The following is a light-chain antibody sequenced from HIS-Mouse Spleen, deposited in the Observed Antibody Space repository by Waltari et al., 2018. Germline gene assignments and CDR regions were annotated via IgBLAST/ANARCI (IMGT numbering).Light chain of an antibody. CDR3: QQLNSYPPT. CDR1: QGISSY. Sequence: DIQLTQSPSFLSASVGDRVTITCRASQGISSYSAWYQQKPGKAPKLLIYAASTVQSGVPSRFGGSGSGTEFSLTISSLRPGDFAAYYCQQLNSYPPTFGQGTKVEIK. CDR2: AAS. J-gene: IGKJ1*01. V-gene: IGKV1-9*01.